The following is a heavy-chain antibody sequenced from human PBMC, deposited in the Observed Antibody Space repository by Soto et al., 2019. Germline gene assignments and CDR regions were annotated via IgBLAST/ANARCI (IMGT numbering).Heavy chain of an antibody. Sequence: PGGSLRLSCAASGFTFSSYGMHWVRQAPGKGLEWVAVISYDGSNKYYADSVKGRFTISRDNSKNTLYLQMNSLRAEDTAVYYCAKGGDIVVVVAAGPNFDYWGQGTLVTVSS. CDR3: AKGGDIVVVVAAGPNFDY. CDR1: GFTFSSYG. V-gene: IGHV3-30*18. D-gene: IGHD2-15*01. CDR2: ISYDGSNK. J-gene: IGHJ4*02.